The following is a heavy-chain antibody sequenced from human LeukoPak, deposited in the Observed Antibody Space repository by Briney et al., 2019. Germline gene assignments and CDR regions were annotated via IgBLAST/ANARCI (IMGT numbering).Heavy chain of an antibody. J-gene: IGHJ4*02. D-gene: IGHD2-15*01. CDR1: GGSISSYY. CDR2: IYTSGST. Sequence: PSETLSLTCTASGGSISSYYWSWIRQPAGKGLEWMGRIYTSGSTNYNPSSKSRVSMTLDTSKNQLSLQLSSVTAADTAVYYCARGEYCSGGSCYPFPFDYWGQGTLVTVSS. V-gene: IGHV4-4*07. CDR3: ARGEYCSGGSCYPFPFDY.